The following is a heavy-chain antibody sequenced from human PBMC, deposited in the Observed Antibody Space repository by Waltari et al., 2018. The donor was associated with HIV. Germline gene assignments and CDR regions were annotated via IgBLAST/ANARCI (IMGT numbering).Heavy chain of an antibody. CDR3: ARRSWDL. J-gene: IGHJ5*02. CDR1: GYTVTDYY. V-gene: IGHV1-2*02. Sequence: QVQLVQSGAAVKQPGASVKVSCKASGYTVTDYYVHWVRQAPGQRLEWMGWINPKSGGRKFAQKFQGRVTMTWDTSITTAYMELHRLRSDDTAVYYCARRSWDLWGQGTLLTVSS. CDR2: INPKSGGR.